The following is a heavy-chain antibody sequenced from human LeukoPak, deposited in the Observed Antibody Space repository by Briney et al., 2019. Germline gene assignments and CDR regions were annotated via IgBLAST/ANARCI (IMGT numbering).Heavy chain of an antibody. CDR1: GGSISSSSYY. D-gene: IGHD3-9*01. Sequence: SETLSLTCTVSGGSISSSSYYWGWIRQPPGKGLEWIGSIYYSGSTYYNPSLKSRITISVDTSKNQFSLKLSSVTAADTAVYYCARLYYDILTGYYYFDYWGQGTLVTVSS. V-gene: IGHV4-39*07. J-gene: IGHJ4*02. CDR2: IYYSGST. CDR3: ARLYYDILTGYYYFDY.